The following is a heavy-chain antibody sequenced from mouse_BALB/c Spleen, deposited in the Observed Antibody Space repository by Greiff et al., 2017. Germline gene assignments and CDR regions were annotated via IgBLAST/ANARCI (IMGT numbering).Heavy chain of an antibody. CDR1: GFTFSSYA. CDR2: ISSGGST. V-gene: IGHV5-6-5*01. J-gene: IGHJ2*01. D-gene: IGHD2-1*01. CDR3: ARGDYGNYGY. Sequence: EVKVEESGGGLVKPGGSLKLSCAASGFTFSSYAMSWVRQTPEKRLEWVASISSGGSTYYPDSVKGRFTISRDNARNILYLQMSSLRSEDTAMYYCARGDYGNYGYWGQGTTLTVSS.